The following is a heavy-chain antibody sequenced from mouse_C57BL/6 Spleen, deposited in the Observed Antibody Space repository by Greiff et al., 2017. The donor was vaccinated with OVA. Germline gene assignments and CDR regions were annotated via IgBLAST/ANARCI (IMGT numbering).Heavy chain of an antibody. V-gene: IGHV5-4*01. D-gene: IGHD1-1*01. CDR2: ISDGGSYT. J-gene: IGHJ2*01. CDR1: GFTFSSYA. CDR3: ARDGGFITTVVAYFDY. Sequence: DVMLVESGGGLVKPGGSLKLSCAASGFTFSSYAMSWVRQTPEKRLEWVATISDGGSYTYYPDNVKGRFTISRDNAKNNLYLQMSHLKSEDTAMYYCARDGGFITTVVAYFDYWGQGTTLTVSS.